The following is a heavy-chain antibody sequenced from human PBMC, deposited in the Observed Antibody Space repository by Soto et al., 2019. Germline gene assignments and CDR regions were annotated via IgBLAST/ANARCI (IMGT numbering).Heavy chain of an antibody. Sequence: SETLSLTCTVSGGSISSSSYYWGWIRQPPGKGLEWIGSIYYSGSTYYNPSLKSRVTISVDTSKNQFSLKLSSVTAADTAVYYCARVVVVVAANGSIDIWGQGTMVTVSS. CDR1: GGSISSSSYY. V-gene: IGHV4-39*01. D-gene: IGHD2-15*01. CDR3: ARVVVVVAANGSIDI. CDR2: IYYSGST. J-gene: IGHJ3*02.